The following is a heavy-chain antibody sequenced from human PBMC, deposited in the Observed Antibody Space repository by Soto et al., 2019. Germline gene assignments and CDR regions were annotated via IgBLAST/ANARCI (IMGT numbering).Heavy chain of an antibody. CDR2: INHSGST. J-gene: IGHJ4*02. CDR1: GGSFSGYY. V-gene: IGHV4-34*01. Sequence: ETLSLTCAVYGGSFSGYYWTWIRQPPGTGLEWIGEINHSGSTNYNPSLKSRVTISVDTSKNQFSLKLTSVTAADTAVYYCARDKITGLFDYRGQVTLVTVSS. D-gene: IGHD2-8*02. CDR3: ARDKITGLFDY.